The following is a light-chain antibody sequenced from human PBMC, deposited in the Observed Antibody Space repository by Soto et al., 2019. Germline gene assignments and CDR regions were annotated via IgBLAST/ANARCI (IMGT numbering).Light chain of an antibody. CDR1: SRHSSYA. Sequence: QPVLTQSPSASASLGASVKLTCTLSSRHSSYAIAWHQQQPEKGPRYLMKLNSDGSHSKGDRIPDRFAGSSSGAERYLTISSLQSEDEADFCCQTWGTGIQVFGGGTKLTVL. CDR3: QTWGTGIQV. V-gene: IGLV4-69*01. CDR2: LNSDGSH. J-gene: IGLJ2*01.